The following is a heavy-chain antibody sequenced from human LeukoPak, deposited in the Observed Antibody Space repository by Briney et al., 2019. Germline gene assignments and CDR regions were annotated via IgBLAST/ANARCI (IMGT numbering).Heavy chain of an antibody. D-gene: IGHD6-19*01. Sequence: GGSLRLSCAASGFTFSSYGMNWVRQAPGKWLEWVSYISSSSSTIYYADSVKGRFTISRDNAKNSLYLQMNSLRAEDTAVYYCARDSSGWLWPTYYFDYWGQGTLVTVSS. CDR3: ARDSSGWLWPTYYFDY. CDR2: ISSSSSTI. CDR1: GFTFSSYG. J-gene: IGHJ4*02. V-gene: IGHV3-48*04.